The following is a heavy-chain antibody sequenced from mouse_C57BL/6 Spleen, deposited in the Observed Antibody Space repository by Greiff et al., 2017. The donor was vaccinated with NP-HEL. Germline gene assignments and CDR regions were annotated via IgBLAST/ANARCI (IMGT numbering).Heavy chain of an antibody. CDR2: ILPGSGST. J-gene: IGHJ2*01. CDR1: GYTFTGYW. Sequence: QVQLQQSGAELMKPGASVKLSCKATGYTFTGYWIEWVKQRPGHGLEWIGEILPGSGSTNYNEKFKGKATFTADTSSNTAYMQLSSLTPEDSAIYYCARTPPTAVVATGGYWGQGTTLTVSS. CDR3: ARTPPTAVVATGGY. D-gene: IGHD1-1*01. V-gene: IGHV1-9*01.